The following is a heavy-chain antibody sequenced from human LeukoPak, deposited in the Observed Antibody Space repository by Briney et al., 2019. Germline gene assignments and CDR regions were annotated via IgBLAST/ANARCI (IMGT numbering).Heavy chain of an antibody. V-gene: IGHV4-31*03. D-gene: IGHD1-1*01. CDR1: GDSISSAFYY. Sequence: SETLSLTCTVSGDSISSAFYYWSWIRQHPGKGLEWIGYIYQSGTTYCNPSLKTRVTMSLDTSRNQFSLKLYSVTAADTAMYYCARHGTSGTNLNWFDPWGQGTLVTVSS. J-gene: IGHJ5*02. CDR3: ARHGTSGTNLNWFDP. CDR2: IYQSGTT.